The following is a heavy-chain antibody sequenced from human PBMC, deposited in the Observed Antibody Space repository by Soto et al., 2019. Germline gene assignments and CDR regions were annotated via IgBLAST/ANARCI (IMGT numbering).Heavy chain of an antibody. CDR1: GFSFTSYE. CDR3: VRDLHEPLAADVLRVAS. Sequence: GGSLRLSCAASGFSFTSYEMHWVRQAPGRGLEWISYISTTGAGTRYADSVKGRFTISRDNARNSLSLRMDSLRVEDTAIYYCVRDLHEPLAADVLRVASWGLGTQVTVSS. J-gene: IGHJ4*02. CDR2: ISTTGAGT. D-gene: IGHD2-15*01. V-gene: IGHV3-48*03.